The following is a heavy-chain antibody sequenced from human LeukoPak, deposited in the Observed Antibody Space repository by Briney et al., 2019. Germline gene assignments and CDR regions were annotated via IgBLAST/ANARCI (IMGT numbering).Heavy chain of an antibody. CDR2: ISGTGAST. V-gene: IGHV3-23*01. Sequence: GGSLRLSWAASGFTFGSYAMNWVRQAPGKGLEWVSTISGTGASTYYADSVKGRFTISRDNSKNTLYLQMNSLTAADTAVYYCEKDYENWGQGTLVTVSS. CDR1: GFTFGSYA. J-gene: IGHJ4*02. D-gene: IGHD3-16*01. CDR3: EKDYEN.